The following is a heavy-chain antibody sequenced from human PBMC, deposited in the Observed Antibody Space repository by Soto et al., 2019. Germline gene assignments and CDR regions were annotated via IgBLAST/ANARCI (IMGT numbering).Heavy chain of an antibody. D-gene: IGHD1-26*01. CDR2: ISHDGSHK. CDR3: ATWEERYFQD. Sequence: QVQLVESGGGVVQPGRSQRLSCAASGFTFNSFTMHWVRQAPGKGLEWVAVISHDGSHKYSADSVKGRFTISRDDSKNTLYLQMSSLRVEDTAIYYCATWEERYFQDWGQGTLVTVSS. CDR1: GFTFNSFT. J-gene: IGHJ1*01. V-gene: IGHV3-30-3*01.